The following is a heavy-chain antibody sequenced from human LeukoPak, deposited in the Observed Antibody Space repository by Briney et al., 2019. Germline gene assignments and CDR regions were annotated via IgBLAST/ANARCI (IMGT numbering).Heavy chain of an antibody. CDR2: ISSSSSYT. CDR3: AKDMRELRLLGYYYYYGMDV. D-gene: IGHD1-26*01. CDR1: GFTFSDYY. Sequence: GGSLRLSCAASGFTFSDYYMSWIRQAPGKGLEWVSYISSSSSYTNYADSVKGRFTISRDNSKNSLYLQMNSLRTEDTALYYCAKDMRELRLLGYYYYYGMDVWGQGTTVTVSS. J-gene: IGHJ6*02. V-gene: IGHV3-11*05.